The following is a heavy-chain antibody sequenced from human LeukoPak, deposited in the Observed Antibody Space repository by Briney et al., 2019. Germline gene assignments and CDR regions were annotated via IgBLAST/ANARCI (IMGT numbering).Heavy chain of an antibody. J-gene: IGHJ4*02. D-gene: IGHD6-13*01. Sequence: GGSLRLSCTVSGFTFGDCAMSWFRQAPGKGLEWVGFIRSKAYGGTTEYAASVKGRVTISRDDSKSIAYLQMNSLKTEDTAVYYCTRGSIYSSSWSPPDYWGQGTLVTVSS. CDR2: IRSKAYGGTT. V-gene: IGHV3-49*03. CDR1: GFTFGDCA. CDR3: TRGSIYSSSWSPPDY.